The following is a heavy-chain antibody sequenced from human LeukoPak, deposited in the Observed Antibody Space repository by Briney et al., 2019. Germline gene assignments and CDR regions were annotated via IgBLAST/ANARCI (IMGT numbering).Heavy chain of an antibody. Sequence: PETLSLTCTVSGDSISSYYWSWIRQPPGTGLEWSGYIYSSGSTNYNPSLKSRVTISIDTSKNQFSLKLSSVTAADTAVYYCAREGTTVTHFDYRGQGTLVTVSS. CDR1: GDSISSYY. CDR3: AREGTTVTHFDY. J-gene: IGHJ4*02. D-gene: IGHD4-11*01. CDR2: IYSSGST. V-gene: IGHV4-59*01.